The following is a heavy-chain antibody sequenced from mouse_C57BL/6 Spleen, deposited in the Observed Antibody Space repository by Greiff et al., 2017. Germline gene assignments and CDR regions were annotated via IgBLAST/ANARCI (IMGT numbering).Heavy chain of an antibody. CDR1: GYTFTDYY. CDR2: INPYNGGT. V-gene: IGHV1-19*01. Sequence: VQLQQSGPVLVKPGASVKMSCKASGYTFTDYYMNWVKQSPGNSLEWIGVINPYNGGTSYNQKFKGKATLTVDKSSSTAYMELNSLTSEDSAVYYCASIYYAGSSFAYWGQGTLVTVSA. CDR3: ASIYYAGSSFAY. J-gene: IGHJ3*01. D-gene: IGHD1-1*01.